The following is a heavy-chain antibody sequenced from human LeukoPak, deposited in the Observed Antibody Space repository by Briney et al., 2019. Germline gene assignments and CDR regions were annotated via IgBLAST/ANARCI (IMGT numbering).Heavy chain of an antibody. D-gene: IGHD2-21*02. Sequence: GESLKISCKGSGYSFTNQWIGWVRQMPGKGLEWMGIIYPADSDTRYSPSFQGQVTISADKSISTAYLQWSSLKASDTAMYYCARHAYCGGDCYSVLDPWGQGTLVTVSS. CDR3: ARHAYCGGDCYSVLDP. J-gene: IGHJ5*02. CDR1: GYSFTNQW. V-gene: IGHV5-51*01. CDR2: IYPADSDT.